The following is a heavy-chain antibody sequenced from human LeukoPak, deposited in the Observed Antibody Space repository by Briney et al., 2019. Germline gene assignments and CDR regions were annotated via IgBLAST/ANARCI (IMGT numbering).Heavy chain of an antibody. CDR2: IYYTGST. Sequence: SETLSLTCTVSGGSLSSYYWSWLRQPPGQGLEWIAYIYYTGSTDYNPSLKSRVTISGDMSKNQFSLNLNSVTAADTAIYYCARTPRRGGFDYWGQGILVTVSS. CDR3: ARTPRRGGFDY. V-gene: IGHV4-59*01. D-gene: IGHD3-10*01. J-gene: IGHJ4*02. CDR1: GGSLSSYY.